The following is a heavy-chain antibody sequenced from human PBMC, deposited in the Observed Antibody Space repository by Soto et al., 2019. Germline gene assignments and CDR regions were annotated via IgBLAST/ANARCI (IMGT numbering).Heavy chain of an antibody. CDR3: AREGVGYCSSTSCYTNY. J-gene: IGHJ4*02. CDR2: IIPIFGTA. V-gene: IGHV1-69*06. D-gene: IGHD2-2*02. Sequence: GXSVKVSFKASRGTFISYAISWVRQAPGQGLEWMGGIIPIFGTANYAQKFQGRVTITADKSTSTAYMELSSLRSEDTAVYYCAREGVGYCSSTSCYTNYWGQGTLVTVSS. CDR1: RGTFISYA.